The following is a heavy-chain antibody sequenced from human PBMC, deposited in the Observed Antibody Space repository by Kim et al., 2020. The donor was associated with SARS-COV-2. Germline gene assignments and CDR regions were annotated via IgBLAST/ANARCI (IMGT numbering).Heavy chain of an antibody. J-gene: IGHJ4*02. D-gene: IGHD5-12*01. V-gene: IGHV1-69*01. CDR3: ARHGYNYRRFDY. Sequence: NYAQKFQGRVTITADESTSTAYMELSSLRSEDTAVYYCARHGYNYRRFDYWGQGTLVTVSS.